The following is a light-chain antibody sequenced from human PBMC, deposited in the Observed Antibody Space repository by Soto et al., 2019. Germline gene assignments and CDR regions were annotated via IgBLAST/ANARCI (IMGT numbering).Light chain of an antibody. CDR1: QGIRNA. CDR3: QQSYSTPLT. V-gene: IGKV1-17*01. J-gene: IGKJ4*01. CDR2: GAS. Sequence: DIQMTQSPSSLSASVGDKVTITCRASQGIRNALAWYQQKPGKAPKRLIYGASTLQSGVPSRFSGSGSATEFTLTITSLQPEDFATYYCQQSYSTPLTFGGGTKVDNK.